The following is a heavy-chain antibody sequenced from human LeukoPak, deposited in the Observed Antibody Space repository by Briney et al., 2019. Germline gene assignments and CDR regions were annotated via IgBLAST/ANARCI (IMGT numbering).Heavy chain of an antibody. CDR3: ARDQRGDFWSGYYRRSIYYYYMDV. D-gene: IGHD3-3*01. CDR1: GFTVSSNY. V-gene: IGHV3-66*02. Sequence: GGSLRLSCAASGFTVSSNYMSWVRQAPGKGLEWVSVIYGGGSTYCADSVKGRFTISRDNSKNTLYLQMNSLRAEDTAVYYCARDQRGDFWSGYYRRSIYYYYMDVWGKGTTVTVSS. J-gene: IGHJ6*03. CDR2: IYGGGST.